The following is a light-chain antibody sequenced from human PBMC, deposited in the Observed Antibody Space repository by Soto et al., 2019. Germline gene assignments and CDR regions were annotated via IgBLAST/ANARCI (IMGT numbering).Light chain of an antibody. CDR1: GGSIANHY. CDR2: EDN. Sequence: NFMLTQPHSVSESPGKTVTISCTRSGGSIANHYVQWSQQRPGSAPTTVIYEDNQRPSGVPDRFSGSIDSSSNSASLTLSGLKTEDEADYYCQSFDSTSVVFGGGTKVTVL. J-gene: IGLJ3*02. CDR3: QSFDSTSVV. V-gene: IGLV6-57*04.